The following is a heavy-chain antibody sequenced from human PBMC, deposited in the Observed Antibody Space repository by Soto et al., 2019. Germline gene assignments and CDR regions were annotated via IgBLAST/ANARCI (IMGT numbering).Heavy chain of an antibody. CDR2: IYHSGST. CDR3: ARDPIFYYAGSGYGGSYFDY. J-gene: IGHJ4*02. V-gene: IGHV4-30-4*01. D-gene: IGHD3-22*01. Sequence: SETLSLTCAVSGASVTSDDYYWSWIRQPPGKGLEWIGYIYHSGSTYYNPSLKSRVSISIDTSQNQFSLKLTSLTAADTAVYYCARDPIFYYAGSGYGGSYFDYWGQGSRVTVSS. CDR1: GASVTSDDYY.